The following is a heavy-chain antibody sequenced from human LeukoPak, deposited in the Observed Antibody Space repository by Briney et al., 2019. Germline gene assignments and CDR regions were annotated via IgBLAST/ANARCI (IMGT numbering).Heavy chain of an antibody. CDR3: ARGISYYERSGNHGYFDY. CDR1: GFSFRNYW. Sequence: PGGSLRLSCAVSGFSFRNYWMHWVRQVPGKGLVWVSRISGHASSTSYADSVKGRFTISRDNAKNTLYLQMDSLSAEDTAVYYCARGISYYERSGNHGYFDYWGQGTLVPVSS. J-gene: IGHJ4*02. V-gene: IGHV3-74*01. CDR2: ISGHASST. D-gene: IGHD3-22*01.